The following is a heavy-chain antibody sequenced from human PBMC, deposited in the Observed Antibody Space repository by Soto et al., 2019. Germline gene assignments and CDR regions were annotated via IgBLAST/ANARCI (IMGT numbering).Heavy chain of an antibody. Sequence: QVQLVQSGAEVKKPGASVKVSCKASGYTFTSYAMHWVRQAPGQRLEWMGWINAGNGNTKYSQNFQGRVTITRDTSASTAYMELSSLRSENTAVYYCARDLEYGIPDYWGQGTLVTVSS. CDR1: GYTFTSYA. CDR2: INAGNGNT. V-gene: IGHV1-3*01. D-gene: IGHD2-21*01. CDR3: ARDLEYGIPDY. J-gene: IGHJ4*02.